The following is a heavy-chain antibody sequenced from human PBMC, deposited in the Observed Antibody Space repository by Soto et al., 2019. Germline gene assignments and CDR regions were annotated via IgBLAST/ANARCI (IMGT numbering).Heavy chain of an antibody. CDR2: IYDSGRT. CDR3: ARVSVDIAAAGTWFDP. J-gene: IGHJ5*02. CDR1: GGTISSGDYY. D-gene: IGHD6-13*01. V-gene: IGHV4-30-4*01. Sequence: SETLSLTCTVSGGTISSGDYYWSWIRQPPGKGLEWIGYIYDSGRTYHNPSLKSRVTISVDMSKNQFSLKLSSVTAADTAVYYCARVSVDIAAAGTWFDPWGQGTLVTVS.